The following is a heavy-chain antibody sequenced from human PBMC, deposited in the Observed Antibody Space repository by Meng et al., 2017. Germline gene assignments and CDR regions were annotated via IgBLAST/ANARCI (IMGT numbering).Heavy chain of an antibody. J-gene: IGHJ4*02. CDR3: ARRGIAARPFYY. V-gene: IGHV4-34*01. CDR1: GGSFSGYD. Sequence: QLQQWGAVLLKPSATLSLTCAVYGGSFSGYDWSWIRQPPGKGLEWIGEINHSGSTNYNPSLKSRVTISVDTSKNQFSLKLSSVTAADTAVYYCARRGIAARPFYYWGQGTLVTVSS. D-gene: IGHD6-6*01. CDR2: INHSGST.